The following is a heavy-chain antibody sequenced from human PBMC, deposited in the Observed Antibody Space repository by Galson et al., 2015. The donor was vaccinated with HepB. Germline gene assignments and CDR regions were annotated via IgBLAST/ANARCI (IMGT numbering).Heavy chain of an antibody. V-gene: IGHV3-74*01. Sequence: SLRLSCAVSGFNFSSYWMHWVRQAPGEGLVWVSRINSGGGSTTYADSVKVRFTIFRVNAKNTLFLQMTSLRAEDTALYYCYITGPKENRFDYWGQGTLVTVSS. D-gene: IGHD1-20*01. CDR2: INSGGGST. CDR3: YITGPKENRFDY. J-gene: IGHJ4*02. CDR1: GFNFSSYW.